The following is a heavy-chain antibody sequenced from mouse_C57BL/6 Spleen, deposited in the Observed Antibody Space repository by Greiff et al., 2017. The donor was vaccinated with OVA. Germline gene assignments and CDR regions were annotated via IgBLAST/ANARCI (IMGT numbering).Heavy chain of an antibody. V-gene: IGHV5-4*03. Sequence: EVKLMESGGGLVKPGGSLKLSCAASGFTFSSYAMSWVRQTPEKRLEWVATISDGGSYTYYPDNVKGRFTISRDNAKNNLYLQMSHLKSEDTAMYYCARGSNYEAMDYWGQGTSVTVSS. D-gene: IGHD2-5*01. CDR1: GFTFSSYA. CDR2: ISDGGSYT. J-gene: IGHJ4*01. CDR3: ARGSNYEAMDY.